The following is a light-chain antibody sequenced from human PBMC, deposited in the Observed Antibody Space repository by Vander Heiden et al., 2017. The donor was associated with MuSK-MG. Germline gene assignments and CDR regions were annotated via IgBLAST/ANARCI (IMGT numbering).Light chain of an antibody. Sequence: QSVLTQQPSASGTPGQRVTISCSGRSSNLGSNTVNWYQHLPGTAPNLLIYSNNRRLSGVPDRVSGSKSGTAASLAINGLQAEDEADYYCAAWHDSLNGWVFGGGTKLTVL. J-gene: IGLJ3*02. CDR2: SNN. CDR3: AAWHDSLNGWV. CDR1: SSNLGSNT. V-gene: IGLV1-44*01.